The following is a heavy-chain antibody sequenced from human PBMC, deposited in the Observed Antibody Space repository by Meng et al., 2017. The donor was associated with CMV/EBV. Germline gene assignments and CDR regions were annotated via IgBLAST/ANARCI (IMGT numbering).Heavy chain of an antibody. CDR3: ARAGYYYDSSGYYPSGYFDL. J-gene: IGHJ2*01. Sequence: SETLSLTCTVSGGSVSSGSYYWSWIRQPPGKGLEWIGYIYYSGSTNYNPSLKSRVTISVDTSKNQFSLKLSSVTAADTAVYYCARAGYYYDSSGYYPSGYFDLWGRGTLVTVSS. CDR2: IYYSGST. CDR1: GGSVSSGSYY. V-gene: IGHV4-61*01. D-gene: IGHD3-22*01.